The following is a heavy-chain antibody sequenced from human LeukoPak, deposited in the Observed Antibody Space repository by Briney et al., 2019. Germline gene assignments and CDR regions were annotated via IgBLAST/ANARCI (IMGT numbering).Heavy chain of an antibody. CDR3: AREKETTYYYDSSGYYDAFDI. Sequence: SVKVSCKASGGTFSSYAISWVRQAPGQGLEWMGGIIPIFGTANYAQKFQGRVTITADESTSTAYMELSSLRSEATAVYYCAREKETTYYYDSSGYYDAFDIWGQGTMVTVSS. D-gene: IGHD3-22*01. V-gene: IGHV1-69*13. CDR1: GGTFSSYA. J-gene: IGHJ3*02. CDR2: IIPIFGTA.